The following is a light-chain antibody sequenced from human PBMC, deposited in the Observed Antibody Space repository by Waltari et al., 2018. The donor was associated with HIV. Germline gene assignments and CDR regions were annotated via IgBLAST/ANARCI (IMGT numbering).Light chain of an antibody. CDR1: QDISSY. CDR3: QHLNSFPIT. CDR2: AAS. Sequence: IQLTQSPSFLSASVRDRVTITCRASQDISSYLACYQQKPGEAPKLLIYAASTLQSGVPSRFSGRGSGTEFTLTINSLQPEDFATYFCQHLNSFPITFGQGTRLEIK. J-gene: IGKJ5*01. V-gene: IGKV1-9*01.